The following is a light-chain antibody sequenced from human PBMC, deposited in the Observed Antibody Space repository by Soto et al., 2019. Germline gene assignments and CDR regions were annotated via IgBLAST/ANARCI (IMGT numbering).Light chain of an antibody. CDR2: GAS. CDR3: QHYNNWPLT. Sequence: EIVVTQSPATLSLSPGQRATLSCRTSQNINNKLVWYQQKPGQAPRLLIYGASTRATGIPARFSGSGSGTEFTRTISSLQSEDFAVYSGQHYNNWPLTFGGGTKVEIK. CDR1: QNINNK. J-gene: IGKJ4*01. V-gene: IGKV3-15*01.